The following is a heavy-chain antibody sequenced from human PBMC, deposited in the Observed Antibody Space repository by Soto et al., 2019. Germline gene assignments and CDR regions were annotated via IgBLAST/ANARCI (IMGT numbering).Heavy chain of an antibody. CDR1: GFTFNSYG. V-gene: IGHV3-30*18. Sequence: ESGGDVVQPERSLRLSCAASGFTFNSYGMHWVRQAPGKGLEWVAMISTDGNHKYYADFVTGRFTISRDNSKNMLYLHMNSLRAEDTAVYSCAKEKGYNIESREDVLDVWGQGTMVTVSS. CDR2: ISTDGNHK. J-gene: IGHJ3*01. D-gene: IGHD3-9*01. CDR3: AKEKGYNIESREDVLDV.